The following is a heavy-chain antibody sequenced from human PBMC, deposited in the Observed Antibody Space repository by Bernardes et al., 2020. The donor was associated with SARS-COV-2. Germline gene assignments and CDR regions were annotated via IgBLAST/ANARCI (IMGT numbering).Heavy chain of an antibody. D-gene: IGHD2-21*01. CDR1: GHPISSAYY. V-gene: IGHV4-38-2*01. CDR2: VYHSGTT. J-gene: IGHJ5*02. CDR3: ARGGRYGGGDCHRGWFGP. Sequence: SEPLSLTCAVSGHPISSAYYCGWARQPPGKWLEWIGSVYHSGTTYYNPSLKSRVAMSVDTSKNQFSLRLTSVTAADTAIYYCARGGRYGGGDCHRGWFGPWGQGTLVTVSS.